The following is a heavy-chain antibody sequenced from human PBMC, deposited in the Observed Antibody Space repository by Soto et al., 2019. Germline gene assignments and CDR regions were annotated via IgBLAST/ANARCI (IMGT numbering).Heavy chain of an antibody. CDR3: AREESGYCSGGSCYFNWFDP. CDR2: IIPIFGTA. J-gene: IGHJ5*02. Sequence: SVKVSCRASGGTFSSYAISWVRQAPGQGLEWMGGIIPIFGTANYAQKFQGRVTITADESTSTAYMELSSLRSEDTAVYYCAREESGYCSGGSCYFNWFDPWGQGTLVTVSS. V-gene: IGHV1-69*13. CDR1: GGTFSSYA. D-gene: IGHD2-15*01.